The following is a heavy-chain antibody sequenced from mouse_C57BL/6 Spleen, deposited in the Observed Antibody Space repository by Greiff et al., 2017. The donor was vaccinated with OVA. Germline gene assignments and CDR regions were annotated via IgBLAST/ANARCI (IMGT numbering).Heavy chain of an antibody. D-gene: IGHD1-1*01. CDR3: ARGTTVVAGDWDFDV. J-gene: IGHJ1*03. CDR1: GYTFTSYW. Sequence: QVQLQQPGAELVRPGASVKLSCKASGYTFTSYWMDWVKQRPGQGLEWIGNIYPSDSETHYNQKFKDKATLTVDKSSSTAYMQLSSLTSEDSAVYYCARGTTVVAGDWDFDVWGTGTTVTVSS. CDR2: IYPSDSET. V-gene: IGHV1-61*01.